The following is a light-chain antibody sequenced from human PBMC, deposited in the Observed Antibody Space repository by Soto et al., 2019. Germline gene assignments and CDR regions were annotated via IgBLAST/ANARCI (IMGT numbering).Light chain of an antibody. Sequence: QSALTQPPSASGSPGQSVTISCTGTSSDVGGYDYVSWYQQHPGKAPKLIIFEVTKRSSGVPDRFSGSKSANTASLTVSGLLAEDEAHYFCASYAGSRIPYVFGTGTQLTVL. J-gene: IGLJ1*01. CDR3: ASYAGSRIPYV. CDR1: SSDVGGYDY. CDR2: EVT. V-gene: IGLV2-8*01.